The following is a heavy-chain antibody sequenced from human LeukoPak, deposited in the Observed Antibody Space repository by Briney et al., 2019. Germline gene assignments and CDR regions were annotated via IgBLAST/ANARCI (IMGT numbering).Heavy chain of an antibody. D-gene: IGHD6-13*01. Sequence: GGSLILSCAASGFTFSSYGMHWVRQAPGKGLEWVAVISYDGSNKYYADSVKGRFIISRDNSKNTLYLQMNSLRAEDTAVYYCAKGGIAAAGPYFDYWGQGTLVTVSS. CDR2: ISYDGSNK. CDR3: AKGGIAAAGPYFDY. J-gene: IGHJ4*02. CDR1: GFTFSSYG. V-gene: IGHV3-30*18.